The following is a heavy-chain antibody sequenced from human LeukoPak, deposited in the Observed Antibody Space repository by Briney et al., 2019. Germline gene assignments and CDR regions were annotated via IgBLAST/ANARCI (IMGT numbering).Heavy chain of an antibody. CDR3: AAPADIVVVPADYYYMDV. V-gene: IGHV1-69*05. CDR2: IIPIFGTA. Sequence: GSSVTVSCKASGGTFSSYAISWVRQAPGKGLEWMGGIIPIFGTANYAQKFQGRVTITTDESTSTAYMELSSLRSEVTAVYYCAAPADIVVVPADYYYMDVWGKGTTVTVSS. J-gene: IGHJ6*03. CDR1: GGTFSSYA. D-gene: IGHD2-2*01.